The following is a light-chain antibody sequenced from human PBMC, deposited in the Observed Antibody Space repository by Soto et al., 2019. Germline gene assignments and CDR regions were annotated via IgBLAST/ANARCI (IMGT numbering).Light chain of an antibody. CDR2: DAS. J-gene: IGKJ2*01. CDR1: QSVSSN. CDR3: QQCNNLPDT. Sequence: EVVMTQSPATLSVSPGARATLSCRASQSVSSNLVWYQQKPGQAPRLLIYDASTRATGIPARFRGSGAGTEFTRTISCLQSEDFALYCCQQCNNLPDTCGHGTKLEIK. V-gene: IGKV3-15*01.